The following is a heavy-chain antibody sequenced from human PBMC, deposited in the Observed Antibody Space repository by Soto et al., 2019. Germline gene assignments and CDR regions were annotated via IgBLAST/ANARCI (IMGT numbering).Heavy chain of an antibody. CDR2: ITPIFGTA. CDR3: ARVPINYDSSGYVDVDY. D-gene: IGHD3-22*01. CDR1: GGTFSSYA. Sequence: GASVKVSCKASGGTFSSYAISWVRQAPGQGLEWMGGITPIFGTANYAQKFQGRVTITADESTSTAYMELSSLRSEDTAVYYCARVPINYDSSGYVDVDYWGQGTLVTVSS. J-gene: IGHJ4*02. V-gene: IGHV1-69*13.